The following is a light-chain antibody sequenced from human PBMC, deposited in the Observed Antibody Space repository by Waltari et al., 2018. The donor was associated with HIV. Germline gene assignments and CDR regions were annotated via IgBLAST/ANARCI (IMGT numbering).Light chain of an antibody. V-gene: IGKV4-1*01. CDR2: WAS. CDR3: QQYYSTPHT. J-gene: IGKJ2*01. Sequence: DIVMTQSPDSLAVSLGERATINCKSSQSVLYNSNNKNYLAWYQQKAGQPPNLLIYWASTREFGVPDRFSGSGSGTDVTLTISSLQAEDVAVYYCQQYYSTPHTFGQGTKLEIK. CDR1: QSVLYNSNNKNY.